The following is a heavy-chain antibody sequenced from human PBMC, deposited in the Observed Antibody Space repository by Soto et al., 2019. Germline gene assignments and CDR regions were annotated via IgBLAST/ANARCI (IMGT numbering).Heavy chain of an antibody. CDR3: ARFRFMVRGVIVRDH. Sequence: SETVSLTCAVYGGSFSGYYWSWIRQPPGKGLEWIGEINHSGSTNYNPSLKSRVTISVDTSKNQFSLKLSSVTAADTAVYYCARFRFMVRGVIVRDHWGQGTLVTVSS. V-gene: IGHV4-34*01. J-gene: IGHJ4*02. CDR1: GGSFSGYY. CDR2: INHSGST. D-gene: IGHD3-10*01.